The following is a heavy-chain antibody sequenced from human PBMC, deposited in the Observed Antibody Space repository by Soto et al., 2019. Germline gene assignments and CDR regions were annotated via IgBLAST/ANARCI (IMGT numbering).Heavy chain of an antibody. D-gene: IGHD3-22*01. J-gene: IGHJ4*02. CDR3: ARGGYFDSSNYLAY. Sequence: ASVKVSCKASGYTFTSYGINWVRQAPGRGLEWMGWINPGNGNTKYSQQFQGRVIIDGDTSASTAYMELSSLRPEDTAVYYCARGGYFDSSNYLAYWGLGTLVTVPQ. CDR2: INPGNGNT. V-gene: IGHV1-3*01. CDR1: GYTFTSYG.